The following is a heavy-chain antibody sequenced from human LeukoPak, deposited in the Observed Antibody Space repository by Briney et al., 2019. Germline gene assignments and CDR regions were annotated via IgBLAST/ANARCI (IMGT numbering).Heavy chain of an antibody. CDR2: MYTSGTT. D-gene: IGHD6-6*01. J-gene: IGHJ6*03. Sequence: PPQTLSLTCTVSGGSISSSNYYWSWIRQPAGKGLEWIGRMYTSGTTNYNPSLRSRVTISVDTSKNQFSLKLNSVTAADTAVYYCARGESSSSPLYYYYYMDVWGKGTTVTVSS. CDR3: ARGESSSSPLYYYYYMDV. V-gene: IGHV4-61*02. CDR1: GGSISSSNYY.